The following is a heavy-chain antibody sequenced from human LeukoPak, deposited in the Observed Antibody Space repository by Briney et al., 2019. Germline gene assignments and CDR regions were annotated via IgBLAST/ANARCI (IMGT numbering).Heavy chain of an antibody. CDR2: INPNSGGT. CDR3: AVRGWAYCGGDCYSFGDY. Sequence: ASVKVSCKASGYTFTGYYMHWVRQAPGQGLEWIGWINPNSGGTNYAQKFQGRVTMTRDTSISTAYMELSRLRSDDTAVYYCAVRGWAYCGGDCYSFGDYWGQGTLVTVSS. D-gene: IGHD2-21*02. J-gene: IGHJ4*02. CDR1: GYTFTGYY. V-gene: IGHV1-2*02.